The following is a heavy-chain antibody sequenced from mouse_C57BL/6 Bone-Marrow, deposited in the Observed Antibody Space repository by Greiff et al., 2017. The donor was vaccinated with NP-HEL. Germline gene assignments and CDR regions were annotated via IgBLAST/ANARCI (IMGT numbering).Heavy chain of an antibody. Sequence: QVQLQQPGAELVKPGASVKMSCKASGYTFTSYWITWVKQRPGQGLEWIGDIYPGSGSTNYNEKFKSKATLTVDTSSSTAYMQLSSLTSEDSAVYYCARAPYYGSSLTYAMDCWGQGTSVTVSS. CDR3: ARAPYYGSSLTYAMDC. V-gene: IGHV1-55*01. J-gene: IGHJ4*01. D-gene: IGHD1-1*01. CDR2: IYPGSGST. CDR1: GYTFTSYW.